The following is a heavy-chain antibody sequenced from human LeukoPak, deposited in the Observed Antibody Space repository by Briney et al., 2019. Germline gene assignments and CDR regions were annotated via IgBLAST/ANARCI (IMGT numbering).Heavy chain of an antibody. J-gene: IGHJ6*03. D-gene: IGHD3-10*01. V-gene: IGHV1-18*01. CDR3: ASRGIGELLTPEYYYYYMDV. Sequence: ASVKVSCKASGYTFTSYGISWVRQAPGQGLEWMGWISAYNGNTNYAQKLQGRVTMTTDTSTSTAYMELRSLRSEDTAVYYCASRGIGELLTPEYYYYYMDVWGKGTTVTVSS. CDR2: ISAYNGNT. CDR1: GYTFTSYG.